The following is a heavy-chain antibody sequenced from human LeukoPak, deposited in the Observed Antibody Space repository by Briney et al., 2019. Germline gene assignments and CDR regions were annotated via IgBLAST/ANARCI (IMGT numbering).Heavy chain of an antibody. CDR2: SYYSGDTT. CDR3: ARAVTTGLDYFDY. Sequence: SETLSLTCTVSGGSISTYYWSWIRQPPGKGLEWIVWSYYSGDTTDSIPSLKSPVTLSVDTSKNQFSLNLSSVTAADTAVYYCARAVTTGLDYFDYWGEGTLVTVSS. CDR1: GGSISTYY. V-gene: IGHV4-59*01. D-gene: IGHD4-17*01. J-gene: IGHJ4*02.